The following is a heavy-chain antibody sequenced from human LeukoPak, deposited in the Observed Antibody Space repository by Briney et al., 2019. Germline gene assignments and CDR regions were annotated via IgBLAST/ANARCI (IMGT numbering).Heavy chain of an antibody. CDR2: INHSGST. J-gene: IGHJ4*02. V-gene: IGHV4-34*01. CDR1: GGSFSGYY. D-gene: IGHD3/OR15-3a*01. Sequence: PSETLSLTCAVYGGSFSGYYWSWIRQSPGKGLEWIGEINHSGSTNYNPSLKSRVTISVDTSKNQFSLKLSSVTAADTAVYYCARLGGLADYWGQGTLVTVSS. CDR3: ARLGGLADY.